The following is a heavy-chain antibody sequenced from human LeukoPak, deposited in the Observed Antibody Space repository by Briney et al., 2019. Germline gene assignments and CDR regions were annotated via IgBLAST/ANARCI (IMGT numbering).Heavy chain of an antibody. D-gene: IGHD4-17*01. J-gene: IGHJ4*02. CDR3: AREREGPYGYLDY. V-gene: IGHV4-59*01. CDR2: IYYSGST. CDR1: GGSISSYY. Sequence: SETLSLACTVSGGSISSYYWSWIRQPPGKGLEWIGYIYYSGSTNYNPSLKSRVTISVDTSKNQFSLELSSVTAADTAVYYCAREREGPYGYLDYWGQGTLVTVSS.